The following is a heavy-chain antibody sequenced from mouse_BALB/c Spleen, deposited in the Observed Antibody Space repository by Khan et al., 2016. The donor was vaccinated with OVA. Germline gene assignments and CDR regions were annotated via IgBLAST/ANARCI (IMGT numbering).Heavy chain of an antibody. Sequence: QVQLQQSGPDLVAPSQSLSITCTVSGFSLTSYAIHWVRQPPGKGLEWLVVIWSDGSTTYNSALKSRLSISTDNSKSQVFLKINSLQTDDTAMYYCARHQFPLSMDSWGQGTSVTVSS. CDR1: GFSLTSYA. CDR3: ARHQFPLSMDS. J-gene: IGHJ4*01. V-gene: IGHV2-6-2*01. CDR2: IWSDGST.